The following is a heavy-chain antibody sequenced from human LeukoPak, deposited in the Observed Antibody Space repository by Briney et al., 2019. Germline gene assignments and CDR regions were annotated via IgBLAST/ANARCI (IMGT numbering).Heavy chain of an antibody. V-gene: IGHV3-74*01. CDR2: INTDGSST. CDR3: ARDPGAYFDY. CDR1: GFTFTNYW. J-gene: IGHJ4*02. D-gene: IGHD3-16*01. Sequence: GGSLRLSCAASGFTFTNYWMHWVRQAPGKGLVWVSHINTDGSSTNYADSVKGRFTISRDNAKNTLYLQMDSLRAEDTAVYYCARDPGAYFDYWGQGTLVTVSS.